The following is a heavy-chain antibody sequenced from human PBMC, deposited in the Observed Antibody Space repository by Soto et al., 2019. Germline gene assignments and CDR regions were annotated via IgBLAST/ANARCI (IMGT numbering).Heavy chain of an antibody. V-gene: IGHV1-69*17. CDR2: IIPIIGVT. CDR1: GDTFNSYV. D-gene: IGHD3-16*01. Sequence: QVQLVQSGAEVKRPGSSVKVSCESSGDTFNSYVISWVRQAPGQGLEWMGGIIPIIGVTHYAQKFQGRVTISARSSTGTAYMELTNLGFEDTALYYCARESLGAKGADHWGQGTLVTVSS. J-gene: IGHJ4*02. CDR3: ARESLGAKGADH.